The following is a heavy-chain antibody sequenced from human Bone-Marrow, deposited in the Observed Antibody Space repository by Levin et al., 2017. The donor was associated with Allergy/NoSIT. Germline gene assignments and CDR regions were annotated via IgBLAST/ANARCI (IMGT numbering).Heavy chain of an antibody. D-gene: IGHD6-6*01. V-gene: IGHV3-7*01. CDR2: IRQDGSEK. J-gene: IGHJ4*02. Sequence: QAGGSLRLSCAASGFTFGNYWMSWVRQAPGKGLEWVANIRQDGSEKYYVDSVKGRFTISRDNAENSLFLQMNSLRAEDSAVYYCARASSSSPFFLDWGQGTLISVSS. CDR1: GFTFGNYW. CDR3: ARASSSSPFFLD.